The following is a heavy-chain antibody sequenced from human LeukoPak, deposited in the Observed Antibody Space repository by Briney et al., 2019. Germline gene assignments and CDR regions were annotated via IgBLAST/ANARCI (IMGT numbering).Heavy chain of an antibody. Sequence: PSEALSLTCTVSGGSISSYYWSWIRQPPGKGLEWIGYIYYSGSTNYNPSLKSRVTISVDTSKNQFSLKLSSVTAADTAVYYCAREIVVVVAADVYYYYGMDVWGQGTTVTVSS. CDR1: GGSISSYY. J-gene: IGHJ6*02. CDR3: AREIVVVVAADVYYYYGMDV. V-gene: IGHV4-59*01. D-gene: IGHD2-15*01. CDR2: IYYSGST.